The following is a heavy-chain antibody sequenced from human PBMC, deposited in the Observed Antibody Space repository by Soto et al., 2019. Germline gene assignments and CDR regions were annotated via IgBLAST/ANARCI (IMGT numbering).Heavy chain of an antibody. V-gene: IGHV4-31*03. Sequence: SETLSLTCTVSGGSISSGGYYWSWIRQHPGKGLEWIGYIYYSGSTYYKPSLKSRVTISVDTSKNQFSLKLSSVTAADTAVYYCARDRPELDIVVVLAARGFDPWGQGTLVTVSS. J-gene: IGHJ5*02. CDR3: ARDRPELDIVVVLAARGFDP. CDR2: IYYSGST. CDR1: GGSISSGGYY. D-gene: IGHD2-2*03.